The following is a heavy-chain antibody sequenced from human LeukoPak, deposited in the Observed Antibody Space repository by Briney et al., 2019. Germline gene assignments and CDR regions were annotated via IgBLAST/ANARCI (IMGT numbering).Heavy chain of an antibody. V-gene: IGHV1-24*01. Sequence: ASVKVSCKVSGYTLTELSMHWVRQAPGKGLEWMGGFDPEDGETIYAQKFQGRVTMTEDTSTDTAYMELSSLRSEDTAAYYCATVRLNPLTASPTYYGMDVWGQGTTVTVSS. CDR1: GYTLTELS. D-gene: IGHD5-18*01. CDR2: FDPEDGET. J-gene: IGHJ6*02. CDR3: ATVRLNPLTASPTYYGMDV.